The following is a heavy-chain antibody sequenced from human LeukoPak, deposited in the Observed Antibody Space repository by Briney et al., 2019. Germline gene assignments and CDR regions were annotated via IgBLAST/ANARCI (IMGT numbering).Heavy chain of an antibody. CDR3: AHRRYLYGSWNFGSFDY. V-gene: IGHV2-5*02. CDR1: GFSLSSSGVG. CDR2: IYWEDDN. D-gene: IGHD6-19*01. J-gene: IGHJ4*02. Sequence: SGPTLVNPTQTLTLTCTFSGFSLSSSGVGVGWVRQPPGEALEWLALIYWEDDNRYSPSLRSRLTINKDTSKNQVVLTMTNVDPVDTATYYCAHRRYLYGSWNFGSFDYWGQGTLVTVSS.